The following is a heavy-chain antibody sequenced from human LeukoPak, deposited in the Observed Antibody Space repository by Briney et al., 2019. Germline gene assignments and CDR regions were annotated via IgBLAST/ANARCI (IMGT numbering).Heavy chain of an antibody. CDR3: ARQGSGNYLSPVNY. V-gene: IGHV4-39*01. CDR1: GVSISSSSYY. D-gene: IGHD1-26*01. J-gene: IGHJ4*02. CDR2: IYYSGST. Sequence: SETLSLTCTVSGVSISSSSYYWGWLRQPPGKGLEWIGTIYYSGSTYYNPSLKSRVTISVDTSKNQFSLKLSSVTAADTAVYYCARQGSGNYLSPVNYWGQGTLVTVSS.